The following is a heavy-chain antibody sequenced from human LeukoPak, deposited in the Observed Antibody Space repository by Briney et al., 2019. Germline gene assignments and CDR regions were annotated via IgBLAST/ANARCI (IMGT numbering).Heavy chain of an antibody. J-gene: IGHJ6*03. CDR2: INHSGST. CDR3: ARAHIVVVPAALSTVYYYYMDV. Sequence: SETLPLTCAVYGGSFSGYYWSWIRQPPGKGLEWIGEINHSGSTNYNPSLKSRVTISVDTSKNQFSLKLSSVTAADTAVYYCARAHIVVVPAALSTVYYYYMDVWGKGTTVTVSS. D-gene: IGHD2-2*01. V-gene: IGHV4-34*01. CDR1: GGSFSGYY.